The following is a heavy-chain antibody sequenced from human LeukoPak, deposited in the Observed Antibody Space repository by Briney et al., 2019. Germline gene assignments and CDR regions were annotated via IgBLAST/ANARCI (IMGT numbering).Heavy chain of an antibody. CDR2: IYYSGST. V-gene: IGHV4-59*01. D-gene: IGHD3-10*01. J-gene: IGHJ6*03. Sequence: NSSETLSLTCTVSGGSISSYYWSWIRQPPGKGLEWIGYIYYSGSTNYNPSLKSRVTISVDTSKNQFSLKLSSVTAADTAVYYCARAAPYGSGSYYNRPYYYYMDVWGKGTTVTVSS. CDR1: GGSISSYY. CDR3: ARAAPYGSGSYYNRPYYYYMDV.